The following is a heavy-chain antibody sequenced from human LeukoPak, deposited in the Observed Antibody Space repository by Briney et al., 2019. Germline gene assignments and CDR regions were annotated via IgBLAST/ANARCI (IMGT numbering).Heavy chain of an antibody. J-gene: IGHJ4*02. Sequence: ASVKVSCKASGGTFSSYAISWVRQAPGQGLEWMGWMNPNSGNTGYAQKFQGRVTMTRNTSISTAYMELSSLRSEDTAVYYCASYGSGSYPTPFDYWGQGTLVTVSS. V-gene: IGHV1-8*02. CDR2: MNPNSGNT. CDR3: ASYGSGSYPTPFDY. CDR1: GGTFSSYA. D-gene: IGHD3-10*01.